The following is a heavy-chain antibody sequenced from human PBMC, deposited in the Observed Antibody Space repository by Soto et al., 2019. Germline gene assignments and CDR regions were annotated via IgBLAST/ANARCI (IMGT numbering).Heavy chain of an antibody. CDR1: GGSISSGGYY. D-gene: IGHD3-22*01. Sequence: QVQLQESGPGLVKPSQTLSLTCTVSGGSISSGGYYWSWIRQHPGKGLEWIGYIYYSGSTYYNPSLKSRVTISVDTSKNQFSLKLSSVTAADTAVYYCARGYYYDSSGYSLGDYWGQGTLVTVSS. CDR3: ARGYYYDSSGYSLGDY. V-gene: IGHV4-31*03. J-gene: IGHJ4*02. CDR2: IYYSGST.